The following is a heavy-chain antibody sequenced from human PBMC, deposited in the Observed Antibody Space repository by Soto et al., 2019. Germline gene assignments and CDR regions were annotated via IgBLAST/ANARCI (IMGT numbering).Heavy chain of an antibody. CDR1: GYTFTSHG. CDR2: ISAYNGNT. V-gene: IGHV1-18*01. J-gene: IGHJ4*02. CDR3: ARDDSGFSGSHYIDYFSY. Sequence: GASVKVSCKASGYTFTSHGISWVRQAPGQGLEWMGWISAYNGNTNYAQKLQGRVTMTTDTSTSTAYMELRSLTSEDTAVYYCARDDSGFSGSHYIDYFSYWGQGALGTVSS. D-gene: IGHD1-26*01.